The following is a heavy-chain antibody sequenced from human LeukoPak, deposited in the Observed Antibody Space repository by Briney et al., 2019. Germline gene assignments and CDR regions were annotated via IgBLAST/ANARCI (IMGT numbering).Heavy chain of an antibody. Sequence: GGSLRPSCSASRFTFSGYWMHWVRQAPGKGLVWVSRINSDGSSTSYADSVKGRFTISRDNAKNTLYLQMNSLRAEDTAVYYCAELGITMIGGVWGKGTTVTISS. J-gene: IGHJ6*04. CDR2: INSDGSST. D-gene: IGHD3-10*02. V-gene: IGHV3-74*01. CDR3: AELGITMIGGV. CDR1: RFTFSGYW.